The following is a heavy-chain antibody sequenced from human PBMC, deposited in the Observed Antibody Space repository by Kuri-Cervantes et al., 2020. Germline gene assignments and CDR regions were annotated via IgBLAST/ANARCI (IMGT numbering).Heavy chain of an antibody. CDR3: AKDPYGDYANSGYFQH. D-gene: IGHD4-17*01. Sequence: SLKISCAASGFTFDDYAMHWVRQAPGKGLEWVSGISWNSGSIGYADSVKGRFTISRDNAKNSLYLQMNSLRAEDTALYYCAKDPYGDYANSGYFQHWGQGTLVTVSS. CDR1: GFTFDDYA. CDR2: ISWNSGSI. J-gene: IGHJ1*01. V-gene: IGHV3-9*01.